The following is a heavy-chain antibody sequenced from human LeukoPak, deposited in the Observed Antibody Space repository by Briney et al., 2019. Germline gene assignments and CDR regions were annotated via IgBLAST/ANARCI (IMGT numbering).Heavy chain of an antibody. CDR1: GYTFTSYD. CDR3: ARANWNDVPLYYYYYMDV. CDR2: MNPNSGNT. V-gene: IGHV1-8*03. D-gene: IGHD1-20*01. Sequence: GASVKVSCKASGYTFTSYDINWVRQATGQGLEWMGWMNPNSGNTGYAQKFQGRVTITRNTSISTAYMELSSLRSEDTAVYYCARANWNDVPLYYYYYMDVWGKGTTVTVSS. J-gene: IGHJ6*03.